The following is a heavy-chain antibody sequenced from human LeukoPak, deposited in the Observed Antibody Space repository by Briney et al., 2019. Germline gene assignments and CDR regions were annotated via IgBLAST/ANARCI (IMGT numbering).Heavy chain of an antibody. J-gene: IGHJ4*02. V-gene: IGHV1-69*01. D-gene: IGHD2-2*01. CDR1: GGTFSSYA. CDR2: IXPIFGTA. CDR3: ARGVLSVGALPAAKYYFDY. Sequence: ASVKVSCKASGGTFSSYAISWVRQAPGQGLEWMXGIXPIFGTANYXQKFQGRVTITADESTSTAYMELSSLRSEDTAVYYCARGVLSVGALPAAKYYFDYWGQGTLVTVSS.